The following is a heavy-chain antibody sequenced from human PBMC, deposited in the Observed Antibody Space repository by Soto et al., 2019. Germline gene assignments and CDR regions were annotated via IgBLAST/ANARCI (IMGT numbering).Heavy chain of an antibody. J-gene: IGHJ4*02. D-gene: IGHD3-10*01. CDR2: INHSGST. CDR1: GGSFSGYY. V-gene: IGHV4-34*01. CDR3: ARAPTLTYYYGSGSYYKSYYFDY. Sequence: QVQLQQWGAGLLKPSETLSLTCAVYGGSFSGYYWSWIRQPPGKGLEWIGEINHSGSTNYNPSLKSRVTISVDTSKNQFSLKLSSVTAADTAVYYCARAPTLTYYYGSGSYYKSYYFDYWGQGTLVTVSS.